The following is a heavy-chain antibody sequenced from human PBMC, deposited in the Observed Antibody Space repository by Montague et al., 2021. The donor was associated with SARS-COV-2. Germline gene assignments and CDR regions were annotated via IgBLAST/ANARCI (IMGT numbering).Heavy chain of an antibody. Sequence: SLRLSCAASGFSFSSSSMHWVRQAPGKGLEWVAVISENERDQFYGDSVRGRFSVSRDNSRSLLYLEMNFLRPDDTAIYYCASEDSCKWTAWNWGQGTLVTVSS. CDR3: ASEDSCKWTAWN. CDR2: ISENERDQ. D-gene: IGHD2-8*01. V-gene: IGHV3-30*03. J-gene: IGHJ4*02. CDR1: GFSFSSSS.